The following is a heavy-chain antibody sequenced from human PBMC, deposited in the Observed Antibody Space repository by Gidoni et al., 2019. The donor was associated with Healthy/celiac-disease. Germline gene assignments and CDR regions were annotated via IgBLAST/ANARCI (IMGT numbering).Heavy chain of an antibody. V-gene: IGHV3-23*01. Sequence: EVQLLESGGGLVQPGGSLRLSCAASGFTFSSYAMSWVRQAPGKGLEWVSAISGSGGSTYYADSVKGRFTISRDNSKNTLYLQMNSLRAEDTAVYYCAKDYWAWKQQLGVTDYWGQGTLVTVSS. D-gene: IGHD6-13*01. CDR1: GFTFSSYA. CDR2: ISGSGGST. J-gene: IGHJ4*02. CDR3: AKDYWAWKQQLGVTDY.